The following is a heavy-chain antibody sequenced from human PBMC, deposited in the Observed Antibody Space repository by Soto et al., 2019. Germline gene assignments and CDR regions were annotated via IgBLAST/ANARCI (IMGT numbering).Heavy chain of an antibody. D-gene: IGHD3-22*01. CDR2: INAGNGNT. V-gene: IGHV1-3*01. CDR1: GYTFTDYA. Sequence: ASVKVSCKASGYTFTDYAMHWVRQAPGQRLEWMGWINAGNGNTKYSQKFQGRVTITRDTSASTAYMELSSLRSEDTAMYYCARSPQPYYYDSSGSIDYWGQGTLVTVSS. J-gene: IGHJ4*02. CDR3: ARSPQPYYYDSSGSIDY.